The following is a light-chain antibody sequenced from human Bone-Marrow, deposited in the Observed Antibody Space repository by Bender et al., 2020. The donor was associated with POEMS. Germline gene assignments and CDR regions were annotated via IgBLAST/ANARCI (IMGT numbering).Light chain of an antibody. Sequence: QSALTQPRSVSGSPGQTVTISCTGTSSDVGTYNYVSWYQQHPGKAPKLVIYEVSKRPSGVPDRFSGSKSGNTASLTISGLQAEDEADYYCCSYAGSSTFVVFGGGTKLTVL. CDR1: SSDVGTYNY. V-gene: IGLV2-11*01. J-gene: IGLJ2*01. CDR2: EVS. CDR3: CSYAGSSTFVV.